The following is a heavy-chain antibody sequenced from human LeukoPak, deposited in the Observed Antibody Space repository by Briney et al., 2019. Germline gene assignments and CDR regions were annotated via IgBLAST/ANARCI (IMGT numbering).Heavy chain of an antibody. V-gene: IGHV4-59*11. Sequence: SETLSLTCTVSGGSISGHYWGWIRQPPGKGPEWIGYIYYTGDTNYIPSLESRVTISVDTSKNQFSLKLGSVTAADTAIYYCVRVVTGSVDYWGQGALVTVSS. CDR1: GGSISGHY. J-gene: IGHJ4*02. CDR2: IYYTGDT. CDR3: VRVVTGSVDY. D-gene: IGHD3-10*01.